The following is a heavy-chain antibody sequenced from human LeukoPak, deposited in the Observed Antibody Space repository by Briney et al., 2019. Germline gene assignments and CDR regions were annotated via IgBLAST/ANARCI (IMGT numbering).Heavy chain of an antibody. D-gene: IGHD2-2*01. V-gene: IGHV1-8*02. Sequence: GASVRVSCKASGGTFSSYAISWVRQATGQGLEWMGWMRPNSGNTGYAQKFQGRVTMTRNTSISTAYMELSSLRSEDTAVYYCARAPFCSSTGCFYWFDPWGQGTLVTVSS. CDR2: MRPNSGNT. CDR1: GGTFSSYA. J-gene: IGHJ5*02. CDR3: ARAPFCSSTGCFYWFDP.